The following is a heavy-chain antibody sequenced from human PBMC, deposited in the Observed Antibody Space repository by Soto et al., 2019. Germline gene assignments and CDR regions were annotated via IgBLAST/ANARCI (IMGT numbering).Heavy chain of an antibody. CDR2: ASHTGGT. Sequence: PSETLSLTCAVNGGSFSGWHWNWIRQPPGKGLEWIGEASHTGGTNYNPSLESRVTISVDRSRNQLSLKLTSVSAADTAVYYCARSRTLDFWGPGTTVNVSS. CDR1: GGSFSGWH. J-gene: IGHJ6*02. V-gene: IGHV4-34*01. CDR3: ARSRTLDF.